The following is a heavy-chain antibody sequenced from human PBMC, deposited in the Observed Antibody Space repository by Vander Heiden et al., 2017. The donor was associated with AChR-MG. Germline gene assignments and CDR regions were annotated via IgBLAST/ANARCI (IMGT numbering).Heavy chain of an antibody. V-gene: IGHV3-33*01. J-gene: IGHJ6*02. CDR1: GFPFSSYG. D-gene: IGHD3-22*01. Sequence: QVQLVESGGGVVQPGRSLRLSCAASGFPFSSYGLHWVRQAPGKGLEWVAVIWYDGSNKYYADSVKGRFTISRDNSKNTLYLQMNSLRAEDTAVYYCARDGYYYDSSGYYGANYYYGMDVWGQGTTVTVSS. CDR3: ARDGYYYDSSGYYGANYYYGMDV. CDR2: IWYDGSNK.